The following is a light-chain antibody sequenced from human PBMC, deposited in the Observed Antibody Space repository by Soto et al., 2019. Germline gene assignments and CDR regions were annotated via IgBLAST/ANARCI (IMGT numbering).Light chain of an antibody. CDR2: GAS. CDR3: LQFDNSPLYT. Sequence: EIVLTQSPGTLSLSPGERATLSCRASRSVSSSSITWYQQKPGQAPRLLIYGASTRATGIPDRFSGSGSGTDFSLTISRLEPEDFAVYYCLQFDNSPLYTFGQGTKVDIK. J-gene: IGKJ2*01. CDR1: RSVSSSS. V-gene: IGKV3-20*01.